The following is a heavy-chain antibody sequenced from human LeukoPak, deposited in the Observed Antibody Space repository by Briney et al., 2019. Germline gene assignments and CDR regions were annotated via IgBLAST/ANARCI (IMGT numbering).Heavy chain of an antibody. CDR2: IVVGSGNT. D-gene: IGHD2-2*01. J-gene: IGHJ4*02. V-gene: IGHV1-58*02. Sequence: ASVKVSCKASGFTFTSSAMQWVRQARGQRLEWIGWIVVGSGNTNYAQKFQERVTITRDMSTSTAYMELSSLRSEDTAVYYCAAVEGDIVVVPAAPFDYWGQGTLVTVSS. CDR1: GFTFTSSA. CDR3: AAVEGDIVVVPAAPFDY.